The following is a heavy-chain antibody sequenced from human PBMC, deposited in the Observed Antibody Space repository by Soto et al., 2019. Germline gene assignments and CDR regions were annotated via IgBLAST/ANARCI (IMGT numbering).Heavy chain of an antibody. D-gene: IGHD3-3*01. Sequence: QVQLVQSGAEVKKPGASVKVSCKPSGYTFTIYGISWVRQAPRPGLEWMGWISAYNGNTNYAQKLQRRVTMTTDTSASTACMERRRLRSADTAVYYCARGDYALWRGPRGAGWFDRGGQGTLVTVSA. CDR2: ISAYNGNT. CDR3: ARGDYALWRGPRGAGWFDR. V-gene: IGHV1-18*01. CDR1: GYTFTIYG. J-gene: IGHJ5*02.